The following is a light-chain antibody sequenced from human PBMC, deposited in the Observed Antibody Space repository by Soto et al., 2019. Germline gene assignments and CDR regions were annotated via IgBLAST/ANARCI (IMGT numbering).Light chain of an antibody. V-gene: IGKV1-5*03. Sequence: DIQMTQSPSTLSASVGDRVTITCRASQSISTYLAWYQQKPGKAPNLLIYKASSLESGVPSRFSGSGSGTDFTLTISSLLPDDFATYYCQQYNRYSTFGQGTKVEIK. CDR1: QSISTY. CDR3: QQYNRYST. CDR2: KAS. J-gene: IGKJ1*01.